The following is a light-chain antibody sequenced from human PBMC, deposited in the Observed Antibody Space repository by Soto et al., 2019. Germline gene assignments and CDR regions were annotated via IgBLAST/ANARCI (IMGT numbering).Light chain of an antibody. CDR1: QSVTSPF. Sequence: IVLTQSPGTLSLSPWERATLSCRASQSVTSPFLAWYQQKPGQPPRLLIYSTSGRATGIPDRFSGSGSGTDFTLTISSLDPEDSAVYYCQQYGSSPRTFGQGTKVDIK. CDR2: STS. CDR3: QQYGSSPRT. J-gene: IGKJ1*01. V-gene: IGKV3-20*01.